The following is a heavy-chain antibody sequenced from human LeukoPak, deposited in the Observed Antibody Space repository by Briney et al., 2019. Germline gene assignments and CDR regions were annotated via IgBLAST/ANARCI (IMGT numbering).Heavy chain of an antibody. CDR1: GDSISSSSYY. CDR3: ARVKTGWFGVDH. V-gene: IGHV4-39*07. Sequence: SETLSLTCTVSGDSISSSSYYWGWIRQPPGKGLWWIGTIFHSGDTYYTPSLKSRITISVDTPKNQFSLRLRSVTAADTAVYYCARVKTGWFGVDHWGQGTLVTVSS. D-gene: IGHD3-10*01. CDR2: IFHSGDT. J-gene: IGHJ4*02.